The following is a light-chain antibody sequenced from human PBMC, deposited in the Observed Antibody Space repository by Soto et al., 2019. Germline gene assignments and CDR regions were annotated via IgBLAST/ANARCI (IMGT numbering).Light chain of an antibody. J-gene: IGKJ4*01. V-gene: IGKV3-11*01. CDR1: QSVRSY. CDR2: ETS. Sequence: EIVLTQSPATLSLSPGESATLSCRASQSVRSYLAWYQKKPGQAPRLLIYETSNRATGVPARFSGSGSGTDFTLTISSLEAEDFAVYYCQPRSLWPLTFGGGTKVEIK. CDR3: QPRSLWPLT.